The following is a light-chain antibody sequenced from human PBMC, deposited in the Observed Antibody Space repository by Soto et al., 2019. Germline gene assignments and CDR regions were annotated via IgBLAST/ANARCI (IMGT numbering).Light chain of an antibody. Sequence: QSVLTQPPSASEAPRQRVTISCSGSSSNIGTNGVNWYQQLPGKAPKLLIYYDDLLPSGVSDRFSGSKSGTSASLAISGLQSEDEADYYCAAWDDSLNGWVFGGGTKLTDL. CDR1: SSNIGTNG. CDR2: YDD. V-gene: IGLV1-36*01. CDR3: AAWDDSLNGWV. J-gene: IGLJ3*02.